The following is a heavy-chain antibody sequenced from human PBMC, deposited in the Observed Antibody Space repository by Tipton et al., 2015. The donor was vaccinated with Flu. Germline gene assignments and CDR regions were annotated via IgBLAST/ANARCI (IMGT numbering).Heavy chain of an antibody. J-gene: IGHJ3*02. CDR3: ARDRSGSSSYYGAFDI. CDR2: IYTSGST. Sequence: TLSLTCTVSGGSIISGSYYWSWIRQPAGQGLQWIGRIYTSGSTNYNFSLNSRVTISVDTSKNQFYLRLTSVTAADTAIYYCARDRSGSSSYYGAFDIWGQGTMVNVSS. D-gene: IGHD3-10*01. CDR1: GGSIISGSYY. V-gene: IGHV4-61*02.